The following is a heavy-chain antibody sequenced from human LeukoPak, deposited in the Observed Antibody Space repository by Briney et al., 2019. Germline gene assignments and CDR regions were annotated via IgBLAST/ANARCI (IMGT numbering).Heavy chain of an antibody. CDR3: VRAESVGIFDV. Sequence: PSETLSLTCPVSGFSITSGYFWGWLRPSPGKRLQWIGYIYHNGDTVYNPSLNSSLRSRVTLLVEPSKNQFSLSLNSVIAADTAVFYCVRAESVGIFDVWGQGILVTVSS. D-gene: IGHD1-26*01. CDR2: IYHNGDT. J-gene: IGHJ4*02. V-gene: IGHV4-38-2*02. CDR1: GFSITSGYF.